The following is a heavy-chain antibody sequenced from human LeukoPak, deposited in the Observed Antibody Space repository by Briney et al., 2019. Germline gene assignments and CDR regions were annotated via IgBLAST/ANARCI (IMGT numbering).Heavy chain of an antibody. CDR1: GFTFSSYG. Sequence: GGSLRLSCAASGFTFSSYGMHWVRQAPGKGLEWVEVISYDGSNKYYADSVKGRFTISRDNSKNTLYLQMNSLRAEDTAVYYCAKIGYGDYVAYYYYMDVWGKGTTVTISS. V-gene: IGHV3-30*18. J-gene: IGHJ6*03. D-gene: IGHD4-17*01. CDR2: ISYDGSNK. CDR3: AKIGYGDYVAYYYYMDV.